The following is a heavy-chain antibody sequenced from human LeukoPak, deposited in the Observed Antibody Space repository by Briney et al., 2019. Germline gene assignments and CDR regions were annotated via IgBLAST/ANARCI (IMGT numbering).Heavy chain of an antibody. Sequence: ASVKVSFTASGYTFTSYGISWVRQAPGQGLEWMEWISANDGNTDYPQKLQGRVTMTTDTSTSTAYMELRSLRSDDTAVYYCARESHVTREDYWGQGTLVTVSS. D-gene: IGHD3-10*01. V-gene: IGHV1-18*01. CDR2: ISANDGNT. CDR3: ARESHVTREDY. CDR1: GYTFTSYG. J-gene: IGHJ4*02.